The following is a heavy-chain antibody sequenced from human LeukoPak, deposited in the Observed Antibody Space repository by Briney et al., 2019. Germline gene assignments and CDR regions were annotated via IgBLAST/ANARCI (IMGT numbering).Heavy chain of an antibody. J-gene: IGHJ3*02. D-gene: IGHD1-26*01. CDR3: TRHSRVIVRTTCAFDI. V-gene: IGHV4-38-2*01. Sequence: SETLSLTCAGSDSSITSDYYWAWIRQTPGKGLEWIGSIHHRGSIYYNPSLKSRVTVSLDASNNQFSLRLSSVTAADTALYYCTRHSRVIVRTTCAFDIWGQGTRVTVSS. CDR1: DSSITSDYY. CDR2: IHHRGSI.